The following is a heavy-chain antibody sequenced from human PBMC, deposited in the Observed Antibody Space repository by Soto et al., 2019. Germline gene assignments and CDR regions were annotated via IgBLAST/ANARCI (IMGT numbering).Heavy chain of an antibody. V-gene: IGHV4-61*01. Sequence: PSETLSLTCAVSGGSISSSNWWSWIRQPPGKGLEWIGYIYYSGSTNYNPSLKSRVTISVDTSKNQFSLKLSSVTAADTAVYYCARERHGPGIAAAGERLFDYWGQGTLVTVSS. CDR3: ARERHGPGIAAAGERLFDY. D-gene: IGHD6-13*01. CDR1: GGSISSSNW. J-gene: IGHJ4*02. CDR2: IYYSGST.